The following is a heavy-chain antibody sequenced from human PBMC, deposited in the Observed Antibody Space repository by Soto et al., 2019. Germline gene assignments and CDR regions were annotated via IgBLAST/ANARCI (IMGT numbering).Heavy chain of an antibody. D-gene: IGHD3-22*01. CDR3: ARHCYDSSGCMDV. Sequence: GESLKISCKGSGFSFTTYWISWVRQMPEKGLEWMGRIDPSDSYTNYSPSFQGHVTISADKSISTAYLQWSSLKASDTAMYYCARHCYDSSGCMDVWGQGTTVTVSS. J-gene: IGHJ6*02. CDR2: IDPSDSYT. CDR1: GFSFTTYW. V-gene: IGHV5-10-1*01.